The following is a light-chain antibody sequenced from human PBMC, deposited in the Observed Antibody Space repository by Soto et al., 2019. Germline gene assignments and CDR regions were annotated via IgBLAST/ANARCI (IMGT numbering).Light chain of an antibody. J-gene: IGLJ3*02. CDR3: AAWDDSLKGPV. V-gene: IGLV1-44*01. CDR1: SSNIGSNT. Sequence: QSVLTQPPSASGTPGQRVTISCSGSSSNIGSNTVNWYQQLPGTAPKLLIYNNNQRPSGVPDRFSGSKSGTSASLAISGLQSEDEADYYCAAWDDSLKGPVFGGGTKPPS. CDR2: NNN.